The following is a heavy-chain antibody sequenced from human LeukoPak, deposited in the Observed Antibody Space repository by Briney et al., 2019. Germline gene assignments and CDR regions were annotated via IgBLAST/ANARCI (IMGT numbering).Heavy chain of an antibody. J-gene: IGHJ4*02. CDR3: ARDLGYFALDF. Sequence: PGGSLRLSCVVFGFTFSNYWMNWVRQAPGKGLEWVAIINKDGTALNYVDSVKGRFTISRDNAKNSLYLQMSSLRAEDTAVYYCARDLGYFALDFWGQGALVTVSS. D-gene: IGHD2-21*01. CDR1: GFTFSNYW. V-gene: IGHV3-7*01. CDR2: INKDGTAL.